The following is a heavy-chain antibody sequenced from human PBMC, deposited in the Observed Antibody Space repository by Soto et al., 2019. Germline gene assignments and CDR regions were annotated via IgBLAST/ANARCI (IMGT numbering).Heavy chain of an antibody. CDR2: ISGSGGST. D-gene: IGHD6-6*01. J-gene: IGHJ4*02. CDR1: GFTFSSYA. Sequence: EVQLLESGGGLVQPGGSLRLSCAASGFTFSSYAMSWVRQAPGKGLEWVSGISGSGGSTYYEDSVKGRFTISRDNSKNPLYLQMNSLRAEDTAVYYCAKDSTAYSSSYDFDYWGQGTLVTVSS. V-gene: IGHV3-23*01. CDR3: AKDSTAYSSSYDFDY.